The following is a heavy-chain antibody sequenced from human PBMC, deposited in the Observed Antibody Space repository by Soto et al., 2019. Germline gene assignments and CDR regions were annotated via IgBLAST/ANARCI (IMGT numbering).Heavy chain of an antibody. CDR1: GGSISSGDYY. CDR2: IYYSGST. D-gene: IGHD4-17*01. V-gene: IGHV4-30-4*01. CDR3: AREYTVTRTFDY. J-gene: IGHJ4*02. Sequence: PSETLSLTCTVSGGSISSGDYYWSWIRQPPGKGLEWIGYIYYSGSTYYNPSPKSRVTISVDTSKNQFSLKLSSVTAADTAVYYCAREYTVTRTFDYWGQGTLVTVSS.